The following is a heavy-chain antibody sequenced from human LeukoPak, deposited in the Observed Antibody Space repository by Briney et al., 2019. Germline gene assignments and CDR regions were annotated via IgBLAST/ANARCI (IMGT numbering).Heavy chain of an antibody. V-gene: IGHV3-48*02. CDR2: ISSSSSTI. Sequence: GGSLRLSCAAYGFSFSSYSMNWVRQAPGKGLEWVSYISSSSSTIYYADSVKGRFTISRDNAKKSLYLQMNSLRDEDTAVYYCAGEYSSSWFGGWFDPWGQGTLVTVSS. CDR1: GFSFSSYS. CDR3: AGEYSSSWFGGWFDP. J-gene: IGHJ5*02. D-gene: IGHD2-2*01.